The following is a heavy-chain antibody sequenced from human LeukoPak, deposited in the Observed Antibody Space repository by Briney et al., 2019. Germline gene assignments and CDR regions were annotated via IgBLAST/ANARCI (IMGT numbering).Heavy chain of an antibody. D-gene: IGHD3-22*01. Sequence: PGGSLRLSCAASGFTFSDYYMSWIRQAPGKGLEWVSYISSSGSIIYYADSVKGRFTISRDNAKNSLYLQMNSLRAEDTAVYYCAVGYYYDSSGYPVDYWGQGTLVTVSS. CDR1: GFTFSDYY. J-gene: IGHJ4*02. V-gene: IGHV3-11*01. CDR2: ISSSGSII. CDR3: AVGYYYDSSGYPVDY.